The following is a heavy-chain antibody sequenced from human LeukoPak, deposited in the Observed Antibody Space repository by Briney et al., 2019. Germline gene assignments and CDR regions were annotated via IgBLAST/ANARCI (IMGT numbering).Heavy chain of an antibody. D-gene: IGHD3-16*02. Sequence: PSETLSLTCAVYGGSFSGYYWSWIRQPPGKGLEWIGEINHSGSTNYNPSLKSRVTISVDTSKNQFSLKLSSVTAADTAVYYCARRHYRYGLDYWGQGTLVTVSS. CDR3: ARRHYRYGLDY. CDR1: GGSFSGYY. CDR2: INHSGST. J-gene: IGHJ4*02. V-gene: IGHV4-34*01.